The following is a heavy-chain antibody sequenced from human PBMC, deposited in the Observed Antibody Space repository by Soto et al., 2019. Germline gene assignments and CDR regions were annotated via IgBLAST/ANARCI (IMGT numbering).Heavy chain of an antibody. CDR1: GGTFSSYA. D-gene: IGHD3-22*01. CDR2: IIPILGTA. CDR3: ARTRAGAAIVVVGAFDI. V-gene: IGHV1-69*13. J-gene: IGHJ3*02. Sequence: SVKVSCKASGGTFSSYAISWVRQAPGQGLEWMGGIIPILGTANYAQKFQGRVTITADESTSTAYMELSSLRSEDTAVYYCARTRAGAAIVVVGAFDIWGQGTMVTVSS.